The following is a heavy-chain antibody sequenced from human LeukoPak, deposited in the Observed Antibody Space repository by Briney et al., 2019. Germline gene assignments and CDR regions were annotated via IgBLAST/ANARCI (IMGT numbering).Heavy chain of an antibody. Sequence: PGGSLRLSCAASGFTFGSYAVTWVRQAPGKGLEWVSGVTGSGGSTFYADSVKGRFTISRDNSKNTLYLQMNSLRAEDTAVYYCAKAAVHYYESFGSIWGQGARVTVSS. CDR2: VTGSGGST. CDR1: GFTFGSYA. CDR3: AKAAVHYYESFGSI. J-gene: IGHJ3*02. D-gene: IGHD3-22*01. V-gene: IGHV3-23*01.